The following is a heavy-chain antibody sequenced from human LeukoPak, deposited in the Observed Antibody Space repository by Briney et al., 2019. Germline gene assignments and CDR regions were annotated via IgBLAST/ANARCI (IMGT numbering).Heavy chain of an antibody. CDR1: GGSISSYY. J-gene: IGHJ5*02. Sequence: SETLSLTCTVSGGSISSYYWSWIRQPPGKGLEWIGYIYYSESTNYNPSLKSRVTISVDTSKNQFSLKLSSVTAADTAVYYCARQLTKGNWFDPWGQGTLVTVSP. V-gene: IGHV4-59*01. D-gene: IGHD2-2*01. CDR2: IYYSEST. CDR3: ARQLTKGNWFDP.